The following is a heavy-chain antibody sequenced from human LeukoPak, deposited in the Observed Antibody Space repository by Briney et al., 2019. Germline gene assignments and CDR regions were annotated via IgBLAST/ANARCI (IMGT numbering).Heavy chain of an antibody. J-gene: IGHJ1*01. CDR3: ARESCTNGVCYTYYFQH. CDR2: INPNSGGT. Sequence: ASVKVSCKASGYTFTGYYMHWVRQAPGQGLEWMGRINPNSGGTNYAQKFQGRVTMTRDTPISTAYMELSRLRSDDTAVYYCARESCTNGVCYTYYFQHWGQGTLVTVSS. D-gene: IGHD2-8*01. CDR1: GYTFTGYY. V-gene: IGHV1-2*06.